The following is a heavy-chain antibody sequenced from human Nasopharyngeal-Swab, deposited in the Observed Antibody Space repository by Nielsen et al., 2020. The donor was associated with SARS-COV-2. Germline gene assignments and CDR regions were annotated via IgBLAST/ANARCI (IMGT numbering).Heavy chain of an antibody. J-gene: IGHJ4*02. V-gene: IGHV3-23*01. CDR2: IKGHAFST. CDR3: AKRLAAAGLNFDY. CDR1: PFTFSNYS. Sequence: GESLNISCVSSPFTFSNYSISWVRQAPGKGRQWLPTIKGHAFSTYYADSVRGRFTISRDNSKNTLFLQLNSLRAEDTAVYYCAKRLAAAGLNFDYWGQGTLVTVSS. D-gene: IGHD6-13*01.